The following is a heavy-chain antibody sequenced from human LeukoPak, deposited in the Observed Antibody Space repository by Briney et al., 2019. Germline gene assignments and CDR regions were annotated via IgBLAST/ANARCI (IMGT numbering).Heavy chain of an antibody. CDR2: INSDGRTT. D-gene: IGHD3-22*01. J-gene: IGHJ4*02. V-gene: IGHV3-74*01. CDR1: EFTFSSYW. Sequence: GGSLRLSCEASEFTFSSYWMHWVRQAPGKGLVWVSRINSDGRTTIYADSVKGRFTISRDNAKNTLYLQMNSLRAEDTAVYYCAREGYYDSSGYSIRFSYWGQGTLATVSS. CDR3: AREGYYDSSGYSIRFSY.